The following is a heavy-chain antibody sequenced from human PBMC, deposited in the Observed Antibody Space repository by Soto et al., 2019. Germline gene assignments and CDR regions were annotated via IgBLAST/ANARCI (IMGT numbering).Heavy chain of an antibody. D-gene: IGHD6-19*01. V-gene: IGHV4-59*08. CDR3: ARQPYTSGAYYFDS. CDR1: GGSISSYY. CDR2: IFHTGNT. J-gene: IGHJ4*02. Sequence: SETLSLTCTVSGGSISSYYWSWIRQPPGKGLEWIGYIFHTGNTNYNPSLRGRVTLSVDPSNNQFSLKLGSVTASDTAVYYCARQPYTSGAYYFDSWGQGSLVTVSS.